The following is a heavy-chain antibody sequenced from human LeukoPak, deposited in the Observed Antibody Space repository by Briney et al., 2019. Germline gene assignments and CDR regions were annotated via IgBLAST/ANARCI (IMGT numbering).Heavy chain of an antibody. CDR1: GFSFSNYP. CDR2: ISYDGSSR. CDR3: ASPPGRPNGD. J-gene: IGHJ4*02. D-gene: IGHD7-27*01. Sequence: QPGRSLRLSCAASGFSFSNYPMQWVRHAPGKGLEWVATISYDGSSRYSAASVKGRFTISRDNSKNTLSLQMNSLRVEDTAMYYCASPPGRPNGDWGQGTLVTVSS. V-gene: IGHV3-30*04.